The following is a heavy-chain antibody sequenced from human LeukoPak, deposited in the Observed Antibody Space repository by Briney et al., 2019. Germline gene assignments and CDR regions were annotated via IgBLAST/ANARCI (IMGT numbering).Heavy chain of an antibody. V-gene: IGHV3-21*01. CDR3: ASGDSSSWYLMGY. CDR2: ISSSSSYI. Sequence: PGRSLRPSCAASGFTFSSYSMNWVRQAPGKGLEWVSSISSSSSYIYYADSVKGRFTISRDNAKNSLYLQMNSLRAEDTAVYYCASGDSSSWYLMGYWGQGTLVTVSS. J-gene: IGHJ4*02. CDR1: GFTFSSYS. D-gene: IGHD6-13*01.